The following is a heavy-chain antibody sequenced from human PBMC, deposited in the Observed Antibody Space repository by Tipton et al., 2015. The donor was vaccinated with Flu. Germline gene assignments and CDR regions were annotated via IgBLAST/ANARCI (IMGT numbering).Heavy chain of an antibody. V-gene: IGHV3-23*01. CDR1: GFTFTSSA. CDR3: AKDRYRSNPYYFES. J-gene: IGHJ4*02. CDR2: ISSTGDTT. D-gene: IGHD3-16*02. Sequence: SLRLSCAASGFTFTSSAMSWVRQVPGKGLEWVSGISSTGDTTYYADSVKGRFTISRDTSKNTLYLQMNNLRADDTALYYCAKDRYRSNPYYFESWGQGALVTVSS.